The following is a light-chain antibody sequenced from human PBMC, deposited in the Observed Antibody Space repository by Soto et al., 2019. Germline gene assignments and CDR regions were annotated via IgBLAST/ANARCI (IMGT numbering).Light chain of an antibody. CDR3: QQYSTPPMYN. J-gene: IGKJ2*01. CDR2: DAS. Sequence: EIVLTQSPATLSLSPGERATLSCRASQSVNSYLAWYQQKPGQAPRLLIHDASSRATGIQDRFSGSGSGTDFPLTTSGLEHEEGDAYYRQQYSTPPMYNCGQGTKVHIK. CDR1: QSVNSY. V-gene: IGKV3-20*01.